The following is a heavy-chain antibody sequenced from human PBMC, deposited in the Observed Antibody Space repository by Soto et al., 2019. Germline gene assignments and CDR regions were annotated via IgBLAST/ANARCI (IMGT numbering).Heavy chain of an antibody. CDR3: ARGDYYDSSGYYSTPHRDDAFDI. CDR2: IYYSGST. V-gene: IGHV4-59*01. D-gene: IGHD3-22*01. CDR1: GGSISSYY. J-gene: IGHJ3*02. Sequence: ASETLSLTCTVSGGSISSYYGSWIRQPPGKGLEWIGYIYYSGSTNYNPSLKSRVTISVDTSKNQFSLKLSSVTAADTAVYYCARGDYYDSSGYYSTPHRDDAFDIWGQGTMVTVSS.